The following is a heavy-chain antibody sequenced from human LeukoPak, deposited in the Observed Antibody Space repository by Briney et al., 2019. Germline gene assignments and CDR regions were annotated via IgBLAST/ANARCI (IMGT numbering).Heavy chain of an antibody. CDR3: ARRAGAYSHPYDY. J-gene: IGHJ4*02. CDR1: GFTFSSYW. Sequence: GSLRLSCAASGFTFSSYWISWVRHAPGKGVEWVSFIYSGNTHYSDSVKGRFTISRDNSKNTLYLQMNSLRAEDTAVYYCARRAGAYSHPYDYWGQGTLVTVSS. D-gene: IGHD4/OR15-4a*01. V-gene: IGHV3-53*01. CDR2: IYSGNT.